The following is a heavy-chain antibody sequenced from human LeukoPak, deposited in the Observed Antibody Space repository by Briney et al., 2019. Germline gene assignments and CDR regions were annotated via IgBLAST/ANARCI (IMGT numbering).Heavy chain of an antibody. Sequence: ASVKVSCKASGYTFTGYYMHWVRQAPGQGLEWMGWINPNSGGTNYAQKFQGRVTMTRDTSISTAYMELSRLRSDDTAVYYCARDYSSSSYWLDPWGQGTLVTVSS. J-gene: IGHJ5*02. CDR2: INPNSGGT. V-gene: IGHV1-2*02. D-gene: IGHD6-6*01. CDR1: GYTFTGYY. CDR3: ARDYSSSSYWLDP.